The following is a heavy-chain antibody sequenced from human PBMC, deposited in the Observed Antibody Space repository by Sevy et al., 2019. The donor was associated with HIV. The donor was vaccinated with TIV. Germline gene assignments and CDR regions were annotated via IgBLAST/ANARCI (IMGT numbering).Heavy chain of an antibody. J-gene: IGHJ4*02. D-gene: IGHD5-12*01. V-gene: IGHV4-39*01. CDR1: GDSFRSSHYF. CDR2: FFYGERS. Sequence: SETLSLTCTVSGDSFRSSHYFWGWIRQPPGRGIEWIGSFFYGERSHYNTSLKSRVTMSADASKNQFSLRLTSAPAADSVIYYCESPRRKYSGYDYERWGPGILVTVSS. CDR3: ESPRRKYSGYDYER.